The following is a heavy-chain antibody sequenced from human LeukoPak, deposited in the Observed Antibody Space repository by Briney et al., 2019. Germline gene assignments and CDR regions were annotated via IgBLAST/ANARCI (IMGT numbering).Heavy chain of an antibody. CDR3: ARRKDYDILTGSSQYYFDY. CDR2: IYPGDSDT. CDR1: GYSFTSYW. Sequence: GESLQISCKGSGYSFTSYWIGWVRQMPGKGLEWMGIIYPGDSDTRYSPSFQGQVTISADKSISTAYLQWSSLKASDTAMYFCARRKDYDILTGSSQYYFDYWGQGTLVTVPS. J-gene: IGHJ4*02. D-gene: IGHD3-9*01. V-gene: IGHV5-51*01.